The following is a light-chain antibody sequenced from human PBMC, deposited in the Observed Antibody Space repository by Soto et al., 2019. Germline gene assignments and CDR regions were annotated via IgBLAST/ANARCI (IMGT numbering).Light chain of an antibody. J-gene: IGLJ1*01. CDR1: SSDVGGYNY. CDR3: TSYRSSNTYV. CDR2: DVS. V-gene: IGLV2-14*01. Sequence: QSALTQPPSASGSPGQSVTTSCTGTSSDVGGYNYVSWYQQHPGKAPKLMIYDVSNRPSGVSNRFSGSKSGNTASLTISGLQAEDEADYYCTSYRSSNTYVFGTGTKVTVL.